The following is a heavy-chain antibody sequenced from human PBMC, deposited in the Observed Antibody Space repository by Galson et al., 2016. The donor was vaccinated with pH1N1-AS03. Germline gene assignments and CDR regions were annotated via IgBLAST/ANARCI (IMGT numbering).Heavy chain of an antibody. CDR2: TKYNGAT. J-gene: IGHJ4*02. D-gene: IGHD1-26*01. V-gene: IGHV4-59*01. Sequence: ETLSLTCSVSPYSITHDYWHRIRQAPGSGPQWIGLTKYNGATHYNPSLQSRVTISIDTSKNQFSLKVYPVTSADSAVYYCARGAGWETSEWGQGTLVTVSS. CDR3: ARGAGWETSE. CDR1: PYSITHDY.